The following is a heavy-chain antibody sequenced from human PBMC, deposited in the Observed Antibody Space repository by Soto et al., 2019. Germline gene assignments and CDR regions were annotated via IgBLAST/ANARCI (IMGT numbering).Heavy chain of an antibody. J-gene: IGHJ4*02. V-gene: IGHV2-5*02. CDR3: AHIVVAGLGYYFDY. CDR1: GFSLSSTRMA. Sequence: QITLKESGPTLVKPTQTLTLTCTFSGFSLSSTRMAVGWIRQPPGKALEWLALIYWDDDKRYSPFLKSRLTNTKDTSNNQEVLTMSNMDTVDTARYYCAHIVVAGLGYYFDYWGQGTLVTVSS. D-gene: IGHD6-19*01. CDR2: IYWDDDK.